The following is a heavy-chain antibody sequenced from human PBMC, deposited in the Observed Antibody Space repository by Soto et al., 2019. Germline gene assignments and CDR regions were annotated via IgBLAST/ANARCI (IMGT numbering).Heavy chain of an antibody. D-gene: IGHD4-17*01. V-gene: IGHV4-30-2*01. CDR1: GGSISSGDYA. CDR2: IYHSGST. J-gene: IGHJ5*02. Sequence: SETLSLTCAVSGGSISSGDYAWSWIRQPPGKGLEWIGYIYHSGSTYYNPSLKSRVTISVDRSKNQFSLKLNSVTAADTAVYYCARGGSGHGDDNWFDPWGQGTLVTVSS. CDR3: ARGGSGHGDDNWFDP.